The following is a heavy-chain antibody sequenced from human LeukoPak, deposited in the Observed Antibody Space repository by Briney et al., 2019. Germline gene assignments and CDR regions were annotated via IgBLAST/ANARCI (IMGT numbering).Heavy chain of an antibody. D-gene: IGHD2-2*01. CDR1: GFTFSSYA. J-gene: IGHJ1*01. Sequence: GGSLRLSCAASGFTFSSYAMSWVRQAPGKGLEWVSSISGSGGSTYYADSVKGRFTISRDNSKNTLYLQMNSLRAEDTAVYYCAKDHGVVPAADEYFQHWGQGTLVTVPS. CDR3: AKDHGVVPAADEYFQH. CDR2: ISGSGGST. V-gene: IGHV3-23*01.